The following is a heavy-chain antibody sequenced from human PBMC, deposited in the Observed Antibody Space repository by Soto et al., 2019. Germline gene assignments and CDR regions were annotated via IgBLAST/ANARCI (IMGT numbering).Heavy chain of an antibody. CDR1: GFSFSSYA. V-gene: IGHV3-23*01. Sequence: GGSLRLSCAAXGFSFSSYAMSWVRQAPGKGLEWVSAISGSGGSTYYADSVKGRFTISRDNSKNTLYLQMNSLRAEDTAVYYYAKVNWNQGPVDYWGQGTLVTVSS. D-gene: IGHD1-20*01. CDR2: ISGSGGST. CDR3: AKVNWNQGPVDY. J-gene: IGHJ4*02.